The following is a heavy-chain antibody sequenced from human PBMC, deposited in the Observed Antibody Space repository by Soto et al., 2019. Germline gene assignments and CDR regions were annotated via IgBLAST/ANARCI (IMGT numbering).Heavy chain of an antibody. D-gene: IGHD4-17*01. CDR2: IYWDVDK. Sequence: QIPLKESGPTLVKPTQTLTLTCTFSGFALRNSGLGVGWIRQPPGKALVWLALIYWDVDKRYSPSMKSRLTITKDTSKNEVVLTTANIDPVDTATYYCAHLTTGGFYFDYWGEGTLGTV. V-gene: IGHV2-5*02. J-gene: IGHJ4*02. CDR3: AHLTTGGFYFDY. CDR1: GFALRNSGLG.